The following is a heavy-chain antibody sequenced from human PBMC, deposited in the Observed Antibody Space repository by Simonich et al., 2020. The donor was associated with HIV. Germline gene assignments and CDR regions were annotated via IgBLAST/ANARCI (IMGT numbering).Heavy chain of an antibody. CDR2: IRGSGGRT. D-gene: IGHD3-3*01. CDR1: GFTFSSYA. Sequence: EVQLLESGGGLVQPGGSLRLSCAVSGFTFSSYAMSWVRQAPGKGLEGVQAIRGSGGRTYYADSVKGRFTISRDNSKNTLYLQMNSLRAEDTAVYYCAKDRYYNFWSGYYDYWGQGTLVTVSS. J-gene: IGHJ4*02. V-gene: IGHV3-23*01. CDR3: AKDRYYNFWSGYYDY.